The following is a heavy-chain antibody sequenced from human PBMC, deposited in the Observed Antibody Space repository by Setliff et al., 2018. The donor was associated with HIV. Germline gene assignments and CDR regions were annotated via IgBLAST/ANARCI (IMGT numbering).Heavy chain of an antibody. D-gene: IGHD3-22*01. Sequence: ASVKVSCKVSGYSLTDLSIHWVRQAPGKGLEWMGGFDPEDGETVYAQKLQGRVTMTEDPSTDTAYMELSSLRSEDTAMYYCATIRAYYYDSSGQEYFQYWGHGTLVTVSS. V-gene: IGHV1-24*01. CDR1: GYSLTDLS. CDR2: FDPEDGET. J-gene: IGHJ1*01. CDR3: ATIRAYYYDSSGQEYFQY.